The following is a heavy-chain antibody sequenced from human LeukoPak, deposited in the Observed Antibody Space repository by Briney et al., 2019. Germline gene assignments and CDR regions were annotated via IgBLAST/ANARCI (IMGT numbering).Heavy chain of an antibody. V-gene: IGHV3-74*03. Sequence: GGSLRLSCAASGFTLSGSWMHWVRQAPGKGLLWVSRISSDGSGSSTMYADSVKGRLTISGDDAKNTLYLQMNSLRGEDTAVYYCVKSSGWPDYWGQGTLVTVSS. CDR3: VKSSGWPDY. CDR2: ISSDGSGSST. J-gene: IGHJ4*02. CDR1: GFTLSGSW. D-gene: IGHD6-19*01.